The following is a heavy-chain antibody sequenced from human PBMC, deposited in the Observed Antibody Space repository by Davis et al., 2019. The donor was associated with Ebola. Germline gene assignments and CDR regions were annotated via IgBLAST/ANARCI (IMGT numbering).Heavy chain of an antibody. CDR1: GFTLNNAW. CDR3: ATDEGGSRY. D-gene: IGHD1-26*01. Sequence: GESLKISCAASGFTLNNAWLNWVRLVPGKGLEWVGRIKTKTDEGILDYAEPVKGRFIMSRDDARNTMSLHMSNLKTEDTGVYYCATDEGGSRYWGQGSRVIVSS. V-gene: IGHV3-15*07. CDR2: IKTKTDEGIL. J-gene: IGHJ4*02.